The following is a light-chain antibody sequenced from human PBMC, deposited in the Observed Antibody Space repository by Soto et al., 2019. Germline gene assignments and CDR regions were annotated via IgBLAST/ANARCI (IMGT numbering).Light chain of an antibody. CDR3: SSYTSISTLV. Sequence: QSVLTQPASVSGSPGQSITISCTGTSSDVGGYNYVAWYQQRPGKAPKLMIYDVSTRPSGVSLRFSGSKSGNTASLTISGLQAEDEAHYYCSSYTSISTLVFGTGTKVTVL. V-gene: IGLV2-14*01. CDR2: DVS. J-gene: IGLJ1*01. CDR1: SSDVGGYNY.